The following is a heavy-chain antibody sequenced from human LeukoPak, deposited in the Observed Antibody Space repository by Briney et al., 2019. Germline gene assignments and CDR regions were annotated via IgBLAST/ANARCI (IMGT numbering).Heavy chain of an antibody. D-gene: IGHD4-23*01. CDR2: IYYSGST. V-gene: IGHV4-59*01. Sequence: PSETLSLTCTVSGGSISSYYWSCIRQPPGKGLEWIGYIYYSGSTNYNPSLKSRVTISVDTSKNQFSLKLSSVTAADTAVYYCARVGVRYYFDYWGQGTLVTVSS. CDR1: GGSISSYY. J-gene: IGHJ4*02. CDR3: ARVGVRYYFDY.